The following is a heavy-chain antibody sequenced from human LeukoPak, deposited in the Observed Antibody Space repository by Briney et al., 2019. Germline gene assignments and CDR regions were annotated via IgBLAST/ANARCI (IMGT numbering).Heavy chain of an antibody. V-gene: IGHV4-61*02. Sequence: SQTLSLTCTVSGGSISSGSYYWSWIRQPAGKGLEWIGSIYHSGSTYYNPSLKSRVTISVDTSKNQFSLKLSSVTAADTAVYYCARHTYSGYAFDYWGQGTLVTVSS. CDR3: ARHTYSGYAFDY. CDR1: GGSISSGSYY. CDR2: IYHSGST. D-gene: IGHD5-12*01. J-gene: IGHJ4*02.